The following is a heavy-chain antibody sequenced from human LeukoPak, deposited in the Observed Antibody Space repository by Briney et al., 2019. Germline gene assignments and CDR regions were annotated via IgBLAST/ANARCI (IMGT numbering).Heavy chain of an antibody. D-gene: IGHD6-13*01. CDR2: ISWNSGSI. Sequence: GRSLRLSCAASGFTFDDYAMHWVRQAPGKGLEWVSGISWNSGSIGYADSVKGRFTISRDNAKNPLYLQMNSLRAEDTALYYCAKDMKSAAAGTGLDYWGQGTLVTVSS. V-gene: IGHV3-9*01. J-gene: IGHJ4*02. CDR1: GFTFDDYA. CDR3: AKDMKSAAAGTGLDY.